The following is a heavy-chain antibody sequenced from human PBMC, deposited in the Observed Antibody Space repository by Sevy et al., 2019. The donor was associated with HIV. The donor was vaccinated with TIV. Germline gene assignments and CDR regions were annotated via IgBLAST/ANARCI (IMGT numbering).Heavy chain of an antibody. CDR3: AKDRGYSYSSIDF. Sequence: GGSLRLSCAASEFIFDDYAMHWVRQVPGRGLQWVSGISWNSGAIDYADSVKGRFTMSRDNAKNSLYLQMNNLRLEDTALYYCAKDRGYSYSSIDFGGQGTLVTVSS. V-gene: IGHV3-9*01. CDR2: ISWNSGAI. CDR1: EFIFDDYA. D-gene: IGHD5-18*01. J-gene: IGHJ4*02.